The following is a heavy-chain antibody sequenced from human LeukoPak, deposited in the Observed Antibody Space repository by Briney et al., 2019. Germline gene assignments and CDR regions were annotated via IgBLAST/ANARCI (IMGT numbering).Heavy chain of an antibody. CDR3: AKDPLTIFGVVDVSY. V-gene: IGHV3-33*06. CDR2: IWYDGSNK. Sequence: GGSLRLSCAASGFTFSSYGMHWVRQAPGKGLEWVAVIWYDGSNKYYADSVKGRFTISRDNSKNTQYLQMNSLRAEDTAVYYCAKDPLTIFGVVDVSYWGQGTLVTVSS. D-gene: IGHD3-3*01. J-gene: IGHJ4*02. CDR1: GFTFSSYG.